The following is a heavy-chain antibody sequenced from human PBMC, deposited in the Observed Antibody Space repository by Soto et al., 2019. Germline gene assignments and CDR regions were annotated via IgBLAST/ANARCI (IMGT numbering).Heavy chain of an antibody. CDR2: IKSKTDGGTT. V-gene: IGHV3-15*07. Sequence: PGGSLRLSCAASGFTCSNAWMNWVRQAPGKGLEWVGRIKSKTDGGTTDYAAPVKGRFTISRDDSKNTLCLQMNSLKTEDTAVYYCTTDRVVGATTVYYYYGMDVWGQGTTVTVSS. CDR1: GFTCSNAW. J-gene: IGHJ6*02. D-gene: IGHD1-26*01. CDR3: TTDRVVGATTVYYYYGMDV.